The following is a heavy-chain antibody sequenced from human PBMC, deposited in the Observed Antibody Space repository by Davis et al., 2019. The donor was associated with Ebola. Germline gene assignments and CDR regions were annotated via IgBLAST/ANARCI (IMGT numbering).Heavy chain of an antibody. V-gene: IGHV3-11*01. J-gene: IGHJ3*02. CDR2: ISSSGSTI. CDR1: GFTFSDYY. CDR3: ARGDSSGYRDAFDI. D-gene: IGHD3-22*01. Sequence: GGSLRLSCAASGFTFSDYYMSWIRQAPGKGLEWVSYISSSGSTIYYADSVKGRFTISRDNAKNSLYLQMNSLRAEDTAVYYCARGDSSGYRDAFDIWGQGTMVTVSS.